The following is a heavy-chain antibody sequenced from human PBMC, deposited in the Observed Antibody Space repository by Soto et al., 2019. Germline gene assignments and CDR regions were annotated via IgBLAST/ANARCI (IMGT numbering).Heavy chain of an antibody. D-gene: IGHD2-15*01. V-gene: IGHV3-48*01. J-gene: IGHJ4*02. CDR2: ISGSSSTT. Sequence: GGSLRLSFAASGFTFNIYSMNWVRQAPGKGLEWVSYISGSSSTTYYADSVKGRFTISRDNAKNSLYLQMNSLRAEDTAVYYCATDKLGYCSDGRCYRPGYFENWGQGTPVTVSS. CDR3: ATDKLGYCSDGRCYRPGYFEN. CDR1: GFTFNIYS.